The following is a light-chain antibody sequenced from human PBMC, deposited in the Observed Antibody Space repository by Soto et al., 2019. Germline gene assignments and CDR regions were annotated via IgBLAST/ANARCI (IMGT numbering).Light chain of an antibody. CDR1: QSVSGH. CDR3: QQRDNQAT. CDR2: DAS. V-gene: IGKV3-11*01. Sequence: EIVLTQSPATLSLSPGERVTVSCRASQSVSGHLAWYQQKPGQAPRLLIYDASNRAAGIPARFSGSGSGTDFTLTISSLEPEDFAVYYCQQRDNQATLGGGTKVEIK. J-gene: IGKJ4*01.